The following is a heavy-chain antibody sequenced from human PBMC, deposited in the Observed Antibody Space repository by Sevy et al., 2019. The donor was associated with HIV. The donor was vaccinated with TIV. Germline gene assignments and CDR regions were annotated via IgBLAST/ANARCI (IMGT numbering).Heavy chain of an antibody. J-gene: IGHJ3*02. V-gene: IGHV3-30*02. CDR1: GFTFSNYG. Sequence: GGSLRLSCAASGFTFSNYGIHWVRQAPGKGLEWVAFIRYDGSNEYYVDSVKGRFTISRDNSKSTLYLQMNSLSAEDTAVYYCAKDRKVLLVVYVIPFDALDIWGQGTMVTVSS. CDR2: IRYDGSNE. CDR3: AKDRKVLLVVYVIPFDALDI. D-gene: IGHD2-8*02.